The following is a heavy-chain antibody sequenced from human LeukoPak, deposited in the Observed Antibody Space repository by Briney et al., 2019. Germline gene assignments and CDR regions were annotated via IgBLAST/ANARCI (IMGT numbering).Heavy chain of an antibody. CDR2: INHSGST. Sequence: SETLSLTCAVYGGSFSGYYWSWIRQAPGKGLEWIGEINHSGSTNYNPSLKSRVTISVDTSKNQFSLKLSSVTAADTAVYYCASYSGYDTGIDYWGQGTLVTVSS. J-gene: IGHJ4*02. V-gene: IGHV4-34*01. CDR3: ASYSGYDTGIDY. CDR1: GGSFSGYY. D-gene: IGHD5-12*01.